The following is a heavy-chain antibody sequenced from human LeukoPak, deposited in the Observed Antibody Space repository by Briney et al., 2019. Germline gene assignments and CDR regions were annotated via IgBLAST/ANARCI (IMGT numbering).Heavy chain of an antibody. V-gene: IGHV3-64*01. D-gene: IGHD1-26*01. CDR2: ISSNGGST. CDR3: ARGISGSYGYYYYYYMDV. CDR1: GFTFSSYA. Sequence: PGGPLRPSCAASGFTFSSYAMHWVRQAPGKGLEYVSAISSNGGSTYYANSVKGRFTISRDNSKNTLYLQMGSLRAEDMAVYYCARGISGSYGYYYYYYMDVWGKGTTVTVSS. J-gene: IGHJ6*03.